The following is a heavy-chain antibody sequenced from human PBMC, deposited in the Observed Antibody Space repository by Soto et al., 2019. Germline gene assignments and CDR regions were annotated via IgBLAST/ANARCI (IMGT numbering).Heavy chain of an antibody. CDR2: IYYSGST. D-gene: IGHD3-3*01. V-gene: IGHV4-39*01. J-gene: IGHJ5*02. CDR1: GGSISSSSYY. Sequence: SETLSLTCTVSGGSISSSSYYWGWIRQPPGKGLEWIGSIYYSGSTYYNPSLKSRVTISVDTSKNQFSLKLSSVTAADTAVYYCARAVLRFLEWPQGFDPWGQGTLVTVSS. CDR3: ARAVLRFLEWPQGFDP.